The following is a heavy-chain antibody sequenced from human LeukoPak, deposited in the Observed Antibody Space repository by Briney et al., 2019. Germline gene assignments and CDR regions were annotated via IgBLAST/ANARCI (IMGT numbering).Heavy chain of an antibody. CDR2: IYPGDSDT. Sequence: GESLKISCKGSGYSFTSYWIGGVRQMPGKGLEWMGIIYPGDSDTRYSPSFQGQVTISADKSISTAYLQWSSLKASDTAMYYCARLGVGGAAAELDHDAFDIWGQGTMVTVSS. V-gene: IGHV5-51*01. CDR3: ARLGVGGAAAELDHDAFDI. CDR1: GYSFTSYW. J-gene: IGHJ3*02. D-gene: IGHD6-13*01.